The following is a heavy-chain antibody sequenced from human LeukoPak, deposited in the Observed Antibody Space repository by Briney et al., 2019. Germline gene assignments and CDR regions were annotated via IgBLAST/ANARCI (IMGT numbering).Heavy chain of an antibody. CDR3: ARDDYGLH. D-gene: IGHD4-17*01. J-gene: IGHJ4*02. V-gene: IGHV3-11*05. CDR1: GFTFSDYY. CDR2: ISSGSTYA. Sequence: GGSLRLSCAASGFTFSDYYMTWIRQAPGKGLEWVSYISSGSTYAIYADSVKGRFTISRDNAKNSLYLQMNSVRAEDTAVYYCARDDYGLHLGQRTLVTVSS.